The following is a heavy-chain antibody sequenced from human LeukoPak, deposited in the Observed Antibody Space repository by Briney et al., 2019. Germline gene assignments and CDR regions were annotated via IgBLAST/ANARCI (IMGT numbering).Heavy chain of an antibody. V-gene: IGHV4-61*02. J-gene: IGHJ3*02. CDR1: GGSISSGSYY. Sequence: PSETLSPTCTVSGGSISSGSYYWSWIRQPAGKGLEWIGRIYTSGSTNYNPSLKSRVTMSVDTSKNQFSLKLSSVTAADTAVYYCARGVVVVIKGNAFDIWGQGTMVTVSS. D-gene: IGHD3-22*01. CDR3: ARGVVVVIKGNAFDI. CDR2: IYTSGST.